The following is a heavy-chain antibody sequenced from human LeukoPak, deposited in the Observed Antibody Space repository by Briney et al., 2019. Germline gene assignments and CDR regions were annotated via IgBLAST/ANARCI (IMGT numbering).Heavy chain of an antibody. CDR3: AGDSSGYLFDY. D-gene: IGHD3-22*01. CDR2: IYYSGST. CDR1: GGSISSGGYY. V-gene: IGHV4-31*03. J-gene: IGHJ4*02. Sequence: SSQTLSLTCTVSGGSISSGGYYWSWIRQHPGKGLEWIGYIYYSGSTYYNPSLKSRVTISVDTSKNQFSLKLSSVTAADTAVYYCAGDSSGYLFDYWGQGTLVTVSS.